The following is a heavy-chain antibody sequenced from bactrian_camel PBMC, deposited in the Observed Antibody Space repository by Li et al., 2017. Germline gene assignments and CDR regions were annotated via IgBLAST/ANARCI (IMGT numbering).Heavy chain of an antibody. CDR2: IYTGGQRY. CDR3: AAGLLGRSRCSDTPEDYAY. Sequence: QLVESGGGSVQAGGSLRLSCGLSSCPYKQYGLAWFRQAPGKEREGVAVIYTGGQRYVFATSVKGRFSISQDSAANTVYLQMNSLQPEDTALYYCAAGLLGRSRCSDTPEDYAYWGQGTQVTVS. V-gene: IGHV3S40*01. J-gene: IGHJ4*01. CDR1: SCPYKQYG. D-gene: IGHD5*01.